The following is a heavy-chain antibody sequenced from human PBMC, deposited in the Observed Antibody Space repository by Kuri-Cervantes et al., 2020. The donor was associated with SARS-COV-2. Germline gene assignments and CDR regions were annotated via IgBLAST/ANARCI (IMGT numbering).Heavy chain of an antibody. CDR3: ARWGGQPDSSGPNEL. CDR2: IYHSGST. Sequence: GSLRLSCAVYGGSFSSHYWSWIRQPPGKGLEWIGEIYHSGSTNYNPSLKSRVTISVDKSKNQFSLKLSSVTAADTAVYYCARWGGQPDSSGPNELWGQGTLVTVSS. CDR1: GGSFSSHY. J-gene: IGHJ4*02. D-gene: IGHD3-22*01. V-gene: IGHV4-34*01.